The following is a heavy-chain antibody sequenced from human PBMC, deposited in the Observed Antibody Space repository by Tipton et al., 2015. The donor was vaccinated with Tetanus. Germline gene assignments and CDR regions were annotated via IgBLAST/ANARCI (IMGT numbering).Heavy chain of an antibody. V-gene: IGHV5-51*01. CDR3: ARAHCTDGVCNFDF. Sequence: QLVQSGGEVKKPGESLKISCKGSGYIFNNYWIGWVRQKPGKGLEWMGIIYPGDSVTRYSPSFQGQVTISVDKSINTAYLQWSSLKASDTSMFYCARAHCTDGVCNFDFWGQGALVTVAS. D-gene: IGHD2-8*01. J-gene: IGHJ4*02. CDR2: IYPGDSVT. CDR1: GYIFNNYW.